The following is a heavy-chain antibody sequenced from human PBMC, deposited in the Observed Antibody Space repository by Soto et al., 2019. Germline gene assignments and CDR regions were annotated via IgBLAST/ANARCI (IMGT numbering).Heavy chain of an antibody. D-gene: IGHD1-1*01. CDR2: ISGSGGST. V-gene: IGHV3-23*01. CDR3: AKDQVDVHWNTVRPSNY. Sequence: EVQLLESGGGLVQPGGSLRLSCAASGFTFSSYAMSWVRQAPGKGLEWVSAISGSGGSTYYADSVKGRFTISRDNSKNTLYLQMNSLRAEDTAVYYCAKDQVDVHWNTVRPSNYWGQGTLVTVSS. J-gene: IGHJ4*02. CDR1: GFTFSSYA.